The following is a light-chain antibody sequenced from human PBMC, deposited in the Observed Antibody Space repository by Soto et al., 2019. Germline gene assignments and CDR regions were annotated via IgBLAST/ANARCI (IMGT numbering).Light chain of an antibody. Sequence: QSALTQPASVSGSPGQSITISCTGTSSDVGGYNYVSWYQQHPGKAPKLMIYEVSNRPSGVSNRFSRSKSGNTASLTISGLQAEDEAEYYCSSYTSSSTPWVFGGGTKLTVL. V-gene: IGLV2-14*01. J-gene: IGLJ3*02. CDR3: SSYTSSSTPWV. CDR1: SSDVGGYNY. CDR2: EVS.